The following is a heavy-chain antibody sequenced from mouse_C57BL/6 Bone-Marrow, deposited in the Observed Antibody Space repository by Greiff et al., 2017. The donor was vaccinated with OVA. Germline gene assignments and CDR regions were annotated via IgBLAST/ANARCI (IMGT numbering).Heavy chain of an antibody. J-gene: IGHJ2*01. CDR3: ARDITTVVARNY. D-gene: IGHD1-1*01. CDR2: IYPGDGDT. Sequence: VQLVESGPELVKPGASVKISCKASGYAFSSSWMNWVKQRPGKGLEWIGRIYPGDGDTNYNGKFKGKATLTADKSSSTAYMQLSSLTSEDSAVYFCARDITTVVARNYWGQGTTLTVSS. V-gene: IGHV1-82*01. CDR1: GYAFSSSW.